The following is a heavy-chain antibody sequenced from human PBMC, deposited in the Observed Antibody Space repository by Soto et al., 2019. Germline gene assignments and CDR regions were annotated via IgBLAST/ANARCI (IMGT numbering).Heavy chain of an antibody. CDR2: INPSGGRT. CDR3: ARDGGNWNCDY. CDR1: GYTFTSYN. J-gene: IGHJ4*02. D-gene: IGHD1-7*01. V-gene: IGHV1-46*01. Sequence: ASVKVSCKASGYTFTSYNMHWVRQAPGQGLEWMGIINPSGGRTSYAQKFQGRVTVTRDTSASTVYMELSSLRSEGTAVYYCARDGGNWNCDYWVQGALVTVSS.